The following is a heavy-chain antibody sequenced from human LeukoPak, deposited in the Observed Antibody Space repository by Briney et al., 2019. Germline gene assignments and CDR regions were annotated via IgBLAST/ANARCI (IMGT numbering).Heavy chain of an antibody. J-gene: IGHJ4*02. CDR2: IRSKAYGATT. V-gene: IGHV3-49*03. CDR1: GYSISSGYY. CDR3: TREYYYHSSGFDY. D-gene: IGHD3-22*01. Sequence: LSLTCAVSGYSISSGYYWGWIRQPPGKGLEWVGYIRSKAYGATTEYAASVKGRFTISRDDSKSIAYLQMNSLKTEDTAVYYCTREYYYHSSGFDYWGQGTLVTVSS.